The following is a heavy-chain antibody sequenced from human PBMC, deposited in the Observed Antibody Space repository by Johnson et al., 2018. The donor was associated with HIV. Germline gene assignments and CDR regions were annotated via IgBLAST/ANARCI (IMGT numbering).Heavy chain of an antibody. D-gene: IGHD3-10*01. Sequence: QVQLVESGGGLVKPGGSLRLSCAASGFTFSDYYMSWVRQAPGKGLEWVAVISYDGSTKYYADSVKGRFTISRDNSKSTLYLQMNSLRAEDTAVYYCARHHITYYYTSGSPDAFDIWGQGTMVTVSS. J-gene: IGHJ3*02. CDR2: ISYDGSTK. V-gene: IGHV3-30*14. CDR3: ARHHITYYYTSGSPDAFDI. CDR1: GFTFSDYY.